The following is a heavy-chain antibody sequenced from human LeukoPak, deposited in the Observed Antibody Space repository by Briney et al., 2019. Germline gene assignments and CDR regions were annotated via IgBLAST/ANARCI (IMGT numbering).Heavy chain of an antibody. Sequence: ASVKVSCKASGGTFSSYAISWVRQAPGQGLEWMGWINPNSGGTNYAQKFQGWVTMTRDTSISTAYMELSRLRSDDTAVYYCARGEAAAAAPGENWFDPWGQGTLVTVSS. D-gene: IGHD6-13*01. CDR3: ARGEAAAAAPGENWFDP. CDR2: INPNSGGT. V-gene: IGHV1-2*04. J-gene: IGHJ5*02. CDR1: GGTFSSYA.